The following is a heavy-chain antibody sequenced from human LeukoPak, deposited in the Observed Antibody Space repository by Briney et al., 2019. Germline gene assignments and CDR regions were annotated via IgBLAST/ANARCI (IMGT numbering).Heavy chain of an antibody. CDR3: ARDNGYNVGYLDY. CDR1: GFTFSSYA. Sequence: GGSLRLSCAASGFTFSSYAMHWVRQAPGKGLEWVAVISYDGSNKYYADSVKGRFTISRDNSKNTLYLQVSSPRAEDTAVYYCARDNGYNVGYLDYWGQGTLVAVSS. V-gene: IGHV3-30-3*01. D-gene: IGHD5-24*01. CDR2: ISYDGSNK. J-gene: IGHJ4*02.